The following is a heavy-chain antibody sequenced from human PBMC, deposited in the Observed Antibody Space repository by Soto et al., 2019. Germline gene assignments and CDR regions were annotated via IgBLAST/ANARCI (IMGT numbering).Heavy chain of an antibody. CDR3: ATISNSSSKDYYGMDV. CDR1: GYTFTSYG. D-gene: IGHD6-6*01. Sequence: QVQLVQSGAEVKKPGASVKVSCKASGYTFTSYGISWVRQAPGQGLEWMGWISAYNGNTNYAQKLQGRVTITTDTSTSTADMELRTLRSDDTAVYYCATISNSSSKDYYGMDVWGQGTTVTVSS. J-gene: IGHJ6*02. CDR2: ISAYNGNT. V-gene: IGHV1-18*04.